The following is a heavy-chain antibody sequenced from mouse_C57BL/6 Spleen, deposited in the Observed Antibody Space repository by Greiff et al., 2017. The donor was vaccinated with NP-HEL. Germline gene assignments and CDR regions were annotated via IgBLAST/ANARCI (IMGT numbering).Heavy chain of an antibody. J-gene: IGHJ1*03. Sequence: EVMLVESEGGLVQPGNSMKLSCTASGFTFSDYYMAWVRQVPEKGLEWVANINYDGSSTYSLDSLKSRFIISRDNAKNILYLQMSSLKSEDTATYYCARASYGYFDVWGTGTTVTVSS. CDR2: INYDGSST. CDR3: ARASYGYFDV. D-gene: IGHD6-1*01. V-gene: IGHV5-16*01. CDR1: GFTFSDYY.